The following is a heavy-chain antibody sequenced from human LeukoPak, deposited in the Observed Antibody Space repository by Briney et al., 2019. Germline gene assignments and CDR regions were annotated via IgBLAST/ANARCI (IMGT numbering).Heavy chain of an antibody. CDR2: IYADGNT. J-gene: IGHJ3*02. Sequence: QPGGSLRLSCAASGFLVNTNYMTWVRQAPGRGLEWVSFIYADGNTYYADSVKGRFTISRDISKNAVYLQMNSLRAEDTAVYYCAKDGGSDPDSFDIWGQGTMVTVSS. V-gene: IGHV3-53*01. CDR1: GFLVNTNY. CDR3: AKDGGSDPDSFDI. D-gene: IGHD2-15*01.